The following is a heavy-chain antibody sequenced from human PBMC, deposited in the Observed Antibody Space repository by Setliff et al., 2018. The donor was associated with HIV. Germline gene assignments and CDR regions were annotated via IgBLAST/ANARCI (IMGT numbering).Heavy chain of an antibody. D-gene: IGHD3-22*01. V-gene: IGHV4-61*02. CDR2: IYSTGTA. J-gene: IGHJ3*02. Sequence: SETLSLTCTVSGGSLSSGSFYWTWIRQPAGKGLEWIGRIYSTGTANYNPSLKGRVTISVDTSKNQFSLKLSSVIAADTAVYYCARAVTPNYFDLSADLRGGFDIWGQGTVVTVSS. CDR1: GGSLSSGSFY. CDR3: ARAVTPNYFDLSADLRGGFDI.